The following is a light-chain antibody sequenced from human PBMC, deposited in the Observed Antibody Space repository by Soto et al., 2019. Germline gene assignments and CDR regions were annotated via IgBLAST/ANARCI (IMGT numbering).Light chain of an antibody. J-gene: IGKJ5*01. CDR3: QQYGSSSEIT. CDR1: QSVAGSY. Sequence: EIVLTQSPGTLSLSPGVRATLSCRASQSVAGSYLAWYQQKPGQAPRLLIYGASSRATGFPDRFSGSGSGTDFTLTISGLEPEDSAVYYCQQYGSSSEITFGQGTRLEIK. CDR2: GAS. V-gene: IGKV3-20*01.